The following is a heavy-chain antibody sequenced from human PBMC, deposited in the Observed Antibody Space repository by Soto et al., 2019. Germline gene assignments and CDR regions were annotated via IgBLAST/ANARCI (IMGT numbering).Heavy chain of an antibody. CDR2: IYSGGST. Sequence: GGSLRLSCAASGFTVSSNYMSWVRQAPGKGLEWVSVIYSGGSTYYADSVKGRFTISRDNSKNTLYLQMNSLRAEDTAVYYCARAYYYYYMDVWGKGTTVTVSS. J-gene: IGHJ6*03. CDR3: ARAYYYYYMDV. V-gene: IGHV3-66*01. CDR1: GFTVSSNY.